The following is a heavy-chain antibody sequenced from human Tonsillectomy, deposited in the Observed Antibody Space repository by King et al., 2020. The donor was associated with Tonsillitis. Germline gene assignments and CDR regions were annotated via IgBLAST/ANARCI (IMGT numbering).Heavy chain of an antibody. J-gene: IGHJ6*03. V-gene: IGHV4-4*02. CDR2: IYHSGST. CDR1: GGSISSSNW. D-gene: IGHD1-26*01. Sequence: QLQESGPGLVKPSGTLSLTCAVSGGSISSSNWWSWVRQPPGKGLEWIGEIYHSGSTNYNPSLKSRVTISVDKSKNQFSLKLSSVTAADTAVYYCARVEAGIVGATHYYYYYMDVWGKGTTVTVSS. CDR3: ARVEAGIVGATHYYYYYMDV.